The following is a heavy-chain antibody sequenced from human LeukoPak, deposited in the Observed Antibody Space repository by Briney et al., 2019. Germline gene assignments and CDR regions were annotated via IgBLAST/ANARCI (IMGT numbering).Heavy chain of an antibody. CDR3: ARAPWGYCSSTSCSDYYYYYMDV. CDR2: INPNSGGT. J-gene: IGHJ6*03. CDR1: GYTFTGYY. Sequence: ASVKVSCKASGYTFTGYYMHWVRQAPGQGLEWMGWINPNSGGTNYAQKFQGRVTMTRDTSISTAYMELSRLRSDDTAVYYCARAPWGYCSSTSCSDYYYYYMDVWGKGTTVTVSS. D-gene: IGHD2-2*01. V-gene: IGHV1-2*02.